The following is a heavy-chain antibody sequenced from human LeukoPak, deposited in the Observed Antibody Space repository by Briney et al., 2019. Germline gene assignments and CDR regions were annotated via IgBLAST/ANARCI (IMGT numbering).Heavy chain of an antibody. V-gene: IGHV3-23*01. CDR1: GFTVSSNY. J-gene: IGHJ3*02. D-gene: IGHD7-27*01. CDR3: ANEMTKLGIEAFDI. CDR2: ISGSDGST. Sequence: GGSLRISCAASGFTVSSNYMSWVRQAPGKGLEWVSVISGSDGSTYYADSVKGRFTISRDNSKNTLYLRMNSLRAEDTAVYYCANEMTKLGIEAFDIWGQGTMVTGSS.